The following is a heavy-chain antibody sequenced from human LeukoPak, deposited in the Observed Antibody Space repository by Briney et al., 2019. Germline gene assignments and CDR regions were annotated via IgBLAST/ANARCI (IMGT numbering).Heavy chain of an antibody. CDR3: AKDRGYDFSYGLDV. J-gene: IGHJ6*02. Sequence: GGSLRLSCAASGFTLSSYAMSWVRQAPGKGLEWVAAISGSGGTTFYADSVKGRFTISRDNSKNTLFLQMNSLRADDTAVYYCAKDRGYDFSYGLDVWGQGTTVTVSS. D-gene: IGHD5-12*01. CDR2: ISGSGGTT. V-gene: IGHV3-23*01. CDR1: GFTLSSYA.